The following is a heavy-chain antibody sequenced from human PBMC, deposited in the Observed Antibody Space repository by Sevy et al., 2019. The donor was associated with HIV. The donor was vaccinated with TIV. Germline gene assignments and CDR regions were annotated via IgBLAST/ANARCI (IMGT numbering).Heavy chain of an antibody. Sequence: SETLSLTCSVSGGSISSTSYYWGWIRQPPGKGLEWIGTIYYTGNTYYNPFLKSRVTISVDTSKNRFSLKLSSVTAAETAVYYCARQSWYTSGWFWFDPWGQGTLVTVSS. D-gene: IGHD6-19*01. V-gene: IGHV4-39*01. CDR3: ARQSWYTSGWFWFDP. CDR2: IYYTGNT. CDR1: GGSISSTSYY. J-gene: IGHJ5*02.